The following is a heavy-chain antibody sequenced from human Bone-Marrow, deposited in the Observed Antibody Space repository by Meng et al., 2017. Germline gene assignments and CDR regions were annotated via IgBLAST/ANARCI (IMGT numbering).Heavy chain of an antibody. V-gene: IGHV3-30*01. Sequence: GESLKISCAASGFTFSSYAMHWVRQAPGKGLEWVAVISYDGSNKYYADSVKGRFTISRDNSKNTLYLQMNSLRAEDTAVYYCAREAYDTSTYFDYWGQGTLVTVSS. J-gene: IGHJ4*02. CDR3: AREAYDTSTYFDY. CDR1: GFTFSSYA. CDR2: ISYDGSNK. D-gene: IGHD3-22*01.